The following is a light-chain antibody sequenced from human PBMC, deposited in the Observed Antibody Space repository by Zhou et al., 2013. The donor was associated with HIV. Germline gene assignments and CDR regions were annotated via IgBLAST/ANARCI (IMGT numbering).Light chain of an antibody. CDR2: KAS. V-gene: IGKV1-5*03. Sequence: DIQVTQSPSTLSASVGDTVTVTCRASQHNFWLAWYQHKPGKAPILLIQKASSLESGVPSRFSGSGSGTEFSLTISNLQPDDSATYYCQQYHIYSPSFGQGTKVEI. CDR3: QQYHIYSPS. CDR1: QHNFW. J-gene: IGKJ1*01.